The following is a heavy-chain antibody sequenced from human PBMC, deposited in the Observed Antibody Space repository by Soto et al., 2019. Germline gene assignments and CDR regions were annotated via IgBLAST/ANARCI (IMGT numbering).Heavy chain of an antibody. D-gene: IGHD6-13*01. CDR1: GYTFTSYG. CDR3: ARDLAAGDY. CDR2: FSAYSGNT. Sequence: ASVKVSCKASGYTFTSYGISWVRQAPGQGLEWMGIFSAYSGNTNYAQKFQGRVTMTMDTSTRTVYMELSSLRFDDTAVYYCARDLAAGDYWGQGTLVTVSS. V-gene: IGHV1-18*01. J-gene: IGHJ4*02.